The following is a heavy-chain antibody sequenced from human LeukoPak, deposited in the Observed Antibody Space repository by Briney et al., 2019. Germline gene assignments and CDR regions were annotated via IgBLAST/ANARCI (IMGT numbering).Heavy chain of an antibody. CDR1: GFTFSSYS. V-gene: IGHV3-21*01. Sequence: GGSLRLSCAASGFTFSSYSMNWVRQAPGKGLEWVSSISSSSSYIYYADSVKGRFTISRDNAKNSLYLRMNSLRAEDTAVYYCASGRDGYRYFDYWGQGTLVTVSS. CDR3: ASGRDGYRYFDY. J-gene: IGHJ4*02. D-gene: IGHD5-24*01. CDR2: ISSSSSYI.